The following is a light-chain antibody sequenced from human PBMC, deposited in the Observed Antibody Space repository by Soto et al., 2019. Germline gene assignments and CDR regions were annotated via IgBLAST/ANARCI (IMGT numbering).Light chain of an antibody. J-gene: IGKJ1*01. CDR2: DTS. Sequence: IVLTQSPATLSLSPGERATLSCRASQSVANYLAWYQQKPGQAPRLLLYDTSNRATDIPARFSGSGSGTDFTLTISSLEPEDFAIYYCQQRANWPGTFGQGTKVEVK. CDR1: QSVANY. CDR3: QQRANWPGT. V-gene: IGKV3-11*01.